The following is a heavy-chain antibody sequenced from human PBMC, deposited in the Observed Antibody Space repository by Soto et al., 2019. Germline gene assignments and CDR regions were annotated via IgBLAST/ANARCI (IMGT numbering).Heavy chain of an antibody. J-gene: IGHJ6*02. CDR2: IWYDGSNK. Sequence: QVQLVESGGAVVQPGRSLRLSCAASGFTFSSYGMHWVRQAPGKGLEWGAVIWYDGSNKWYADSVKGRFTISRDNSKNTLYVQMNSLRAEDTAVYYCARDRGGPPLRYYYGMDVWGQGTTVTVSS. V-gene: IGHV3-33*01. D-gene: IGHD2-15*01. CDR1: GFTFSSYG. CDR3: ARDRGGPPLRYYYGMDV.